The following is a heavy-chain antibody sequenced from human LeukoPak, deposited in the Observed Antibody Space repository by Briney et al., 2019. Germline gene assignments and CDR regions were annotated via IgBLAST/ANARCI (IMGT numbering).Heavy chain of an antibody. CDR3: ARVASGREDR. Sequence: PGGSLRLSCAASGFTFSSYDMHWVRQATGKGLEWVAAIGTDGDTYYPGSVKGRFTISRENAKNSLYLRMNSLRAGDTAVYYCARVASGREDRWGQGTLVTVSS. V-gene: IGHV3-13*04. CDR2: IGTDGDT. CDR1: GFTFSSYD. D-gene: IGHD1-1*01. J-gene: IGHJ4*02.